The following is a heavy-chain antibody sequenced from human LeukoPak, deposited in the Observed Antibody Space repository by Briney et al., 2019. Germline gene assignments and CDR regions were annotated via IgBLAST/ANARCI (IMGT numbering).Heavy chain of an antibody. CDR3: ARDPREGYDFWSGYQNY. CDR1: GFTFSSYE. D-gene: IGHD3-3*01. Sequence: GGSLRLSCAASGFTFSSYEMNWVRQAPGKGLEWVAVISYDGSNKYYADSVKGRFTISRDNSKNTLYLQMNSLRAEDTAVYYCARDPREGYDFWSGYQNYWGQGTLVTVSS. J-gene: IGHJ4*02. CDR2: ISYDGSNK. V-gene: IGHV3-30*04.